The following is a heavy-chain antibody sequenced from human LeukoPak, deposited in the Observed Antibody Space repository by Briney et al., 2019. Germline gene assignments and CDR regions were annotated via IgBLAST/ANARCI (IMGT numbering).Heavy chain of an antibody. J-gene: IGHJ4*02. V-gene: IGHV4-59*01. CDR1: GGSISSYY. Sequence: SETLSLTCTVSGGSISSYYWSWIRQPPGKGLEXXXXIYYSGSTNYNPSLMSRVTISVDTSKNQFSLKLSSVTAADTAVYYCARASGDTAMVTSPDYFDYWGQGTLVTVSS. CDR3: ARASGDTAMVTSPDYFDY. CDR2: IYYSGST. D-gene: IGHD5-18*01.